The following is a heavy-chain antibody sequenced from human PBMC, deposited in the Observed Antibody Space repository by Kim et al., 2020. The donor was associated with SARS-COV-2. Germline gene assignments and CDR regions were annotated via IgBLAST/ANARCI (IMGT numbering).Heavy chain of an antibody. CDR3: ARDRSCSSTSCYGGDWFDP. Sequence: SETLSLTCTVSGDSISGYYWSWIRQPPGKGLEWIGYIYYSGSTNYNPSLKSRVTISVDTSKNQFSLKLSSVTAADTAVYYCARDRSCSSTSCYGGDWFDPWGQGTLVTVSS. V-gene: IGHV4-59*01. CDR1: GDSISGYY. J-gene: IGHJ5*02. CDR2: IYYSGST. D-gene: IGHD2-2*01.